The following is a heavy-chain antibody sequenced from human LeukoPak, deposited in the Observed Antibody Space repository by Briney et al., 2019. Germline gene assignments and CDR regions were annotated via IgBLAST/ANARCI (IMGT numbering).Heavy chain of an antibody. CDR1: GGSISSGSYY. D-gene: IGHD5-12*01. J-gene: IGHJ4*02. CDR2: IYTSGST. Sequence: PSETLSLTCTVSGGSISSGSYYWSWIRQPAGKGLEWIGRIYTSGSTNYNPSLKSRVTISVDTSKNQFSLKLSSVTAADTAVYYCARLSSGYTRFYDYWGQGTLVTVSS. V-gene: IGHV4-61*02. CDR3: ARLSSGYTRFYDY.